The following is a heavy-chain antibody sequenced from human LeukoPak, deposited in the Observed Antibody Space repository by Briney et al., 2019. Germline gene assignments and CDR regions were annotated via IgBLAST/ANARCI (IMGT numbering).Heavy chain of an antibody. CDR1: GFPCSSYS. J-gene: IGHJ1*01. D-gene: IGHD5-12*01. CDR2: ISDSGGST. V-gene: IGHV3-64D*06. CDR3: VKDGGCSGYETFRY. Sequence: GGSLILSCPSSGFPCSSYSMHWVRQAPGKGLEYVSAISDSGGSTYYADSVKGRFTISRDNSKNTLYLQMSSLRAEDTAVYYCVKDGGCSGYETFRYWGQGPLVTVSS.